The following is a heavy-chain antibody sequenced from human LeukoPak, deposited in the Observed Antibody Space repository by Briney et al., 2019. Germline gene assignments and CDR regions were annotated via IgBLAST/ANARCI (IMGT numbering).Heavy chain of an antibody. Sequence: SETLSLTCAVFGGSFSDYYWSWIRQPPGKGLEWIGEINHSGITNYNPSLKSRVTISADTSKNQFSLKLSSVTAADTSVYYCASDTVAGTGWGQGTLVTVSS. CDR2: INHSGIT. CDR1: GGSFSDYY. D-gene: IGHD6-19*01. V-gene: IGHV4-34*01. J-gene: IGHJ4*02. CDR3: ASDTVAGTG.